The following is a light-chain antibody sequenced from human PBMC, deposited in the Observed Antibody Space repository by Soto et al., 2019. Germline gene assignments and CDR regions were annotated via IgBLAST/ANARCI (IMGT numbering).Light chain of an antibody. CDR2: YDS. V-gene: IGLV3-21*04. CDR1: NIGSKS. Sequence: SYELTQPPSVSVAPGKTARITCGGNNIGSKSVHWYQQKPGQAPVLVIYYDSDRPSGIPERFSGSNSGNTATLTISRVEAGDEADYWCQVWDSSSDHVVFGGGTKVTVL. CDR3: QVWDSSSDHVV. J-gene: IGLJ2*01.